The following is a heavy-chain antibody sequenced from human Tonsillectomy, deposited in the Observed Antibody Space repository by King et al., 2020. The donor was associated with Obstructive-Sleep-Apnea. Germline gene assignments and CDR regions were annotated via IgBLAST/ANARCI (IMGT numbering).Heavy chain of an antibody. V-gene: IGHV3-33*01. J-gene: IGHJ6*02. Sequence: VQLVESGGGVVQPGRSLRLSCAASGFTFSSYGMHWVRQVPGKGLEWVAVIWYDGSNKYYADSVKGRFTISRDNSKNTLYLQMNSLRADETAVYYCARDCVNRYDILTGHYIYYYGMDVWGQGTTVTVSS. CDR3: ARDCVNRYDILTGHYIYYYGMDV. CDR1: GFTFSSYG. D-gene: IGHD3-9*01. CDR2: IWYDGSNK.